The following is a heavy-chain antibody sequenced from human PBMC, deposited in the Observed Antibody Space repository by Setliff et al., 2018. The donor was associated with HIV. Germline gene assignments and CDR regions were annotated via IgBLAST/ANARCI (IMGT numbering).Heavy chain of an antibody. Sequence: TSETLSLTCAVSGYSISDGYYWGWIRQPPGKGPEWIGSIHHSGSAHFNPSLKSRVAMSVDTSENQFSLTLSSVTAADAAVYCCARVLTTVFGVVFMSYFDSWGQGTLVTVSS. CDR2: IHHSGSA. CDR1: GYSISDGYY. V-gene: IGHV4-38-2*01. CDR3: ARVLTTVFGVVFMSYFDS. D-gene: IGHD3-3*01. J-gene: IGHJ4*02.